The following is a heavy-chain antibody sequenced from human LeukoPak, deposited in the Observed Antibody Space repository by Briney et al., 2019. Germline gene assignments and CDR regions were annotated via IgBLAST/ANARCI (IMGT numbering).Heavy chain of an antibody. CDR3: ARDRVDTAMADYFDY. V-gene: IGHV1-69*04. J-gene: IGHJ4*02. Sequence: SVEVSCKASGGTFSSYAISWVRQAPGQGLEWMGRIIPILGIANYAQKFQGRVTITADKSTSTAYMELSSLRSEDTAVYYCARDRVDTAMADYFDYWGQGTLVTVSS. CDR2: IIPILGIA. D-gene: IGHD5-18*01. CDR1: GGTFSSYA.